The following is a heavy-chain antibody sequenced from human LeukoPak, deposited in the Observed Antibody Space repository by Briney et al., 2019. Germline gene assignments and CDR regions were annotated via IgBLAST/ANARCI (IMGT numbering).Heavy chain of an antibody. J-gene: IGHJ6*03. CDR1: GYIFTDYF. V-gene: IGHV1-46*01. CDR2: INPSGGST. CDR3: ARGGVLVPESMSVFYYYYYMDV. Sequence: ASVKVSCKTSGYIFTDYFVHWVRQAPGQGLEWMGIINPSGGSTSYTQKFQGRVIMTRDTSTSTVYMELTSLRSEDTAVYYCARGGVLVPESMSVFYYYYYMDVWGKGTTVTISS. D-gene: IGHD2-2*01.